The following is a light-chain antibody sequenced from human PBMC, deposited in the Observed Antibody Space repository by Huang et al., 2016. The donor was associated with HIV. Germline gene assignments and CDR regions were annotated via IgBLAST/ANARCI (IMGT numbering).Light chain of an antibody. J-gene: IGKJ2*01. CDR3: QQYNKWPPYT. CDR2: GAS. CDR1: ESSLRN. Sequence: VMTQSPATLSVSPGERATLSCRASESSLRNLAWYQQRPGQPPRLLIYGASVRRPGIPDRCRGSGAGTEFSLTISSLQSEDFAVYYCQQYNKWPPYTYGQGTKLEIK. V-gene: IGKV3-15*01.